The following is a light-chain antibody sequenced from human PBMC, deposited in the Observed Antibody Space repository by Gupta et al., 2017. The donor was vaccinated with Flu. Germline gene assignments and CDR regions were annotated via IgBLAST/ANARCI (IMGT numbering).Light chain of an antibody. CDR2: SAS. Sequence: PSFLSASVGDRVTITCRASQGSRSYLAWYQQRPGKAPKRLIYSASTLQSGVPSRFSGSGSGTEYTLTIRSLQPEDFATYFCQQFKSYPYTFGQGTKLEIK. CDR3: QQFKSYPYT. V-gene: IGKV1-9*01. CDR1: QGSRSY. J-gene: IGKJ2*01.